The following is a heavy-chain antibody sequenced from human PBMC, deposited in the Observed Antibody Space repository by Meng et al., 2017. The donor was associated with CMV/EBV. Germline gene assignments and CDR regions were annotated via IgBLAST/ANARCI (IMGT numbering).Heavy chain of an antibody. CDR2: INPNSGGT. CDR1: GYTFTGCY. Sequence: QVHLVQSGAEVQMPGASVKFSFQASGYTFTGCYMHWVRQAPGQGLEWMGWINPNSGGTNYAQKFQGRVTMTRDTSISTAYMELSRLRSDDTAVYYCARDYSSSWYWIWDYWGQGTLVTVSS. CDR3: ARDYSSSWYWIWDY. D-gene: IGHD6-13*01. J-gene: IGHJ4*02. V-gene: IGHV1-2*02.